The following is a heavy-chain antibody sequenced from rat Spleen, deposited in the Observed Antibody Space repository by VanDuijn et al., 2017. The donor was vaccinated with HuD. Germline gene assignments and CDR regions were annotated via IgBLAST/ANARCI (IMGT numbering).Heavy chain of an antibody. V-gene: IGHV5-29*01. CDR1: GFTFSDYG. CDR2: ISYGDSSGHSST. J-gene: IGHJ2*01. D-gene: IGHD1-9*01. Sequence: EVQLVESGGALVQPGRSLRLSCVASGFTFSDYGVAWVRQAPTKGLEWVATISYGDSSGHSSTYYRDSVKGRFTISRDNAKSTLSLQMDSLRSEDTATYYCARRHYGYTDYFDYWGQGVMVTVSS. CDR3: ARRHYGYTDYFDY.